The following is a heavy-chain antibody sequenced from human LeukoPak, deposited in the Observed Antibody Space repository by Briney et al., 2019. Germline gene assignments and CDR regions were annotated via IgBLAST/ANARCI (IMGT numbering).Heavy chain of an antibody. Sequence: SETLSLTCTVSGGSISSHYWSWIRQPPGKGLEWIGYMYHSGSTNYNPSLKSRVTISVDTSKNQFSLKLSSVTAADTAVYYCARDTNGGLRGTDYWGQGTLVTVSS. D-gene: IGHD4-23*01. CDR2: MYHSGST. V-gene: IGHV4-59*11. CDR1: GGSISSHY. CDR3: ARDTNGGLRGTDY. J-gene: IGHJ4*02.